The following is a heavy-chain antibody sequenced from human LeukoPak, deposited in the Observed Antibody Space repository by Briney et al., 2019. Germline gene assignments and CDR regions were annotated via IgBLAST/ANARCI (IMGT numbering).Heavy chain of an antibody. V-gene: IGHV3-74*01. CDR3: ARGLDGSGWYDLDY. CDR2: INNDGRST. J-gene: IGHJ4*02. D-gene: IGHD6-19*01. Sequence: PGGSLRLSCAASGFTFSTYWMHWVRQVPGKELVWVSRINNDGRSTSYADSVKGRFTISRDNAKNTLYLQMTFLRADDTAVYYCARGLDGSGWYDLDYWGQGTLVTVSS. CDR1: GFTFSTYW.